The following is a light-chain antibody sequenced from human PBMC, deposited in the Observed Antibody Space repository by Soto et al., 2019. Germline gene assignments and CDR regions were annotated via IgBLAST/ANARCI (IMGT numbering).Light chain of an antibody. V-gene: IGKV1-5*01. J-gene: IGKJ1*01. CDR1: QTISTW. CDR3: QQYNTYPT. Sequence: DIQMTQSPSTLSASFGDRVTITCRASQTISTWLAWYQQKPGKAPKLLIFHASSLESGVPSRFSGSGSGTEFSLTISSLKSDDFATYYCQQYNTYPTFGQGTKVDIK. CDR2: HAS.